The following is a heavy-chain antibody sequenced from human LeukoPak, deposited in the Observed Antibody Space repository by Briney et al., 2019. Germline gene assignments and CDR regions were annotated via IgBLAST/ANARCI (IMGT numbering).Heavy chain of an antibody. J-gene: IGHJ4*02. Sequence: PSETLSLTCTVSGGSISSSSYYWGWIRQPPGKGLAWIGSIYFSGGTYYNASLKSRVTISVDTSKNQFSLKLSSVTAADTAVYYCARQTGSGLFSLPGGQGTLVTVSS. CDR3: ARQTGSGLFSLP. CDR2: IYFSGGT. CDR1: GGSISSSSYY. V-gene: IGHV4-39*01. D-gene: IGHD3-10*01.